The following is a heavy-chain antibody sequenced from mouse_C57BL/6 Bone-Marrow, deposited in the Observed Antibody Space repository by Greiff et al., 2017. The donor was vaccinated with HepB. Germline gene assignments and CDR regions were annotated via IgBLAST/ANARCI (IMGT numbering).Heavy chain of an antibody. CDR3: ARAPFITTVVDWYFDV. CDR1: GYAFSSSW. D-gene: IGHD1-1*01. J-gene: IGHJ1*03. Sequence: QVQLQQSGPELVKPGASVKISCKASGYAFSSSWMNWVKQRPGKGLEWIGRIYPGDGDTNYNGKFKGKATLTADKSSSTAYMQLSSLTFEDSAVYFCARAPFITTVVDWYFDVWGTGTTVTVSS. V-gene: IGHV1-82*01. CDR2: IYPGDGDT.